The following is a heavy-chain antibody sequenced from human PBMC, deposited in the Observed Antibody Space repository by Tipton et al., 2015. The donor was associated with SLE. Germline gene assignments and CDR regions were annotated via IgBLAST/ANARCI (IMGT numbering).Heavy chain of an antibody. Sequence: SLRLSCAVSGFTINTNYMSWVRQAPGKGLEWVSVIYRGGGTYYAHPVKGRFTISRDNAKNTLYMQMNSLRAEDTAVYFCARGPPYFYSFDYWGQGTLVRVSS. D-gene: IGHD2-21*01. CDR1: GFTINTNY. CDR3: ARGPPYFYSFDY. CDR2: IYRGGGT. J-gene: IGHJ4*02. V-gene: IGHV3-53*01.